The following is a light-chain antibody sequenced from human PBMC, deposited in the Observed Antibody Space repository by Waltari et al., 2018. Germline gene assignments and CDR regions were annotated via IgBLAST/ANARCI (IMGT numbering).Light chain of an antibody. CDR3: TSYTSRNTLV. V-gene: IGLV2-14*03. CDR2: DVS. J-gene: IGLJ1*01. CDR1: SRDVGPYTY. Sequence: QSALTQPASVSGSPGQSITIPCTGTSRDVGPYTYISWYQQHPGKVPKVMIFDVSNRPSGVSNRFSGSKSGNTASLTISGLQAEDEADYYCTSYTSRNTLVFGSGTKVTVL.